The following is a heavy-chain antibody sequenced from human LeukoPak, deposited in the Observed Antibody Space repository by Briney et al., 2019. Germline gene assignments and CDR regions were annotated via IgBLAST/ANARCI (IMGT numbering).Heavy chain of an antibody. J-gene: IGHJ3*02. CDR1: GYSFTSYW. CDR2: IWPADSDT. D-gene: IGHD2-8*01. Sequence: GESLKISCKGSGYSFTSYWIGWVRQMPGKGLEWMGIIWPADSDTRYSPSFQGQVTISADKSISTAYLQWSSLKASDTAMYYCARPRCTNGVCQNPNDAFDIWGQGTMVTVSS. CDR3: ARPRCTNGVCQNPNDAFDI. V-gene: IGHV5-51*01.